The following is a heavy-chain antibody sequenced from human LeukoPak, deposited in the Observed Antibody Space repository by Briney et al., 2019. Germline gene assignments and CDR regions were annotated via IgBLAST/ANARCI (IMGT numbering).Heavy chain of an antibody. CDR3: ARDFGEQQLVPDY. Sequence: SETLSLTCTVSGGSISRSSYYWGWIRQPPGKGLEWIGSIYYSGSTYYNPSLKSRVTISVDTSKNQFSLKLSSVTAADTAVYYCARDFGEQQLVPDYWGQGTLVTVSS. D-gene: IGHD6-13*01. J-gene: IGHJ4*02. CDR2: IYYSGST. V-gene: IGHV4-39*02. CDR1: GGSISRSSYY.